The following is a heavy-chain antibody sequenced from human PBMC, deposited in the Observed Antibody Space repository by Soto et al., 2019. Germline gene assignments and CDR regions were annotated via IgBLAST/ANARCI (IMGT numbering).Heavy chain of an antibody. CDR2: IDPSDSYT. CDR1: GYSFTSYW. Sequence: GESLKISCKGSGYSFTSYWISWVRQMPGKGLEWMGRIDPSDSYTNHSPSFQGHVTISADKSISTAYLQWSSLKASDTAMYYCARTPPVVAATEGAFDIWGQGTMVTVSS. CDR3: ARTPPVVAATEGAFDI. V-gene: IGHV5-10-1*01. D-gene: IGHD2-15*01. J-gene: IGHJ3*02.